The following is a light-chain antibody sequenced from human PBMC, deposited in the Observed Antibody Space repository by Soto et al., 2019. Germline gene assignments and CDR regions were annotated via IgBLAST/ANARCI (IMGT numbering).Light chain of an antibody. Sequence: EMVLTQSTAPLSLSAGEGAVLSCRAGQSVSTYVTYLAWYQQKPGQAPRLLIYDASNRATGIPARFSGSGSGTDFTLTISSLEPEDFAVYYCQQRSNWPPVFGGGTKVDIK. CDR2: DAS. V-gene: IGKV3-11*01. CDR1: QSVSTY. CDR3: QQRSNWPPV. J-gene: IGKJ4*01.